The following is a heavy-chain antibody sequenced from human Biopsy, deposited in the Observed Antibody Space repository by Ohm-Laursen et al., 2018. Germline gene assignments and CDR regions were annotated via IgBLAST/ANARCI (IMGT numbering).Heavy chain of an antibody. CDR1: GGSINNFY. V-gene: IGHV4-59*07. Sequence: SDTLSLTCIVSGGSINNFYWSWIRQPPGKGLVWIGIIYYSGNTKYNPSLKSRVTISVDTSRNQFSLKLSSVTAADTAVYYCARVRVWADSEGAFDPWGQGTMVTVSS. D-gene: IGHD1-26*01. CDR3: ARVRVWADSEGAFDP. J-gene: IGHJ3*01. CDR2: IYYSGNT.